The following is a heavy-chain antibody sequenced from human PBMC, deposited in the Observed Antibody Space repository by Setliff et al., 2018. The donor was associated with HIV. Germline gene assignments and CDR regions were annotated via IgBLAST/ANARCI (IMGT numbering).Heavy chain of an antibody. CDR2: IIPIFGTA. Sequence: SVKVSCKASGGTFSSFAISWVRQAPGQGLEWMGGIIPIFGTANYAQKFQGRVTITTDESTSTAYMELSSLRSEDTAVYYCARDGRLLNAFDIWGQGTMVTVSS. J-gene: IGHJ3*02. CDR3: ARDGRLLNAFDI. V-gene: IGHV1-69*05. D-gene: IGHD2-15*01. CDR1: GGTFSSFA.